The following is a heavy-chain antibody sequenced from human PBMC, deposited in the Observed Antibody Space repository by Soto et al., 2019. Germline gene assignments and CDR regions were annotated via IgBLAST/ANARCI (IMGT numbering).Heavy chain of an antibody. V-gene: IGHV4-59*01. CDR3: ASLFYGDYPTNDY. CDR2: IYYSGST. Sequence: SETLSLTCTVSGGSISSYYWSWIRQPPGKGLEWIGYIYYSGSTNYNPSLKSRVTISVDTSKNQFSLKLSSVTAADTAVYYCASLFYGDYPTNDYWGQGTLVTVSS. CDR1: GGSISSYY. D-gene: IGHD4-17*01. J-gene: IGHJ4*02.